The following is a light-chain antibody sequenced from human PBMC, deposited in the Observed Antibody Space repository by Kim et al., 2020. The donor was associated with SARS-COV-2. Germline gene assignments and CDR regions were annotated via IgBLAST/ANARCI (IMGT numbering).Light chain of an antibody. CDR2: DVS. CDR3: QQYATSPPYT. J-gene: IGKJ2*01. CDR1: KTVTSGK. V-gene: IGKV3-20*01. Sequence: SPGGRATLSCRASKTVTSGKLAWYQQRPGQAPRLLVHDVSNRASGIPDRFSGSGSGTDFSLTISRVEPEDLAVYFCQQYATSPPYTFGQGTKLEI.